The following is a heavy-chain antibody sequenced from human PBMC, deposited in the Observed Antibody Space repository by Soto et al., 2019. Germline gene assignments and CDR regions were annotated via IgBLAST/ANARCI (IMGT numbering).Heavy chain of an antibody. CDR3: ARDIYYDSSGYYYYYYGMDV. Sequence: GGSLRLSCAASGFTFSSYSMNWVRQAPGKGLEWVSSISSSSSYIYYADSVKGRFTISRDNAKNSLYLQMNSLRAEDTAVYYCARDIYYDSSGYYYYYYGMDVWGQGTTVTVSS. V-gene: IGHV3-21*01. J-gene: IGHJ6*02. CDR2: ISSSSSYI. D-gene: IGHD3-22*01. CDR1: GFTFSSYS.